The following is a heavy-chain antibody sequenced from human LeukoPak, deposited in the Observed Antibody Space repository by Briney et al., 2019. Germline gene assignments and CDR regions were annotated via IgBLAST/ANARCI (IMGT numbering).Heavy chain of an antibody. CDR1: GFTFSDYY. CDR2: ISSSGSTI. D-gene: IGHD4-23*01. Sequence: GGSLRLSCAASGFTFSDYYMSWIRQAPGKGLEWVSYISSSGSTIYYADSVKGRFTISKDNAKNSLYLQMNSLRAEDTAVYYCARDFYGGNSGWFDPWGQGTLVTVSS. V-gene: IGHV3-11*04. J-gene: IGHJ5*02. CDR3: ARDFYGGNSGWFDP.